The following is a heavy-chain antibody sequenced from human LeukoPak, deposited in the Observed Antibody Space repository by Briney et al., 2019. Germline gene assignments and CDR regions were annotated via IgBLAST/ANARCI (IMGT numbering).Heavy chain of an antibody. CDR2: ISWNSGSI. CDR1: GFTFDDYA. D-gene: IGHD1-26*01. V-gene: IGHV3-9*01. CDR3: AKGTGRYWTFFDY. J-gene: IGHJ4*02. Sequence: GGSLRLSCAASGFTFDDYAMHWVRQAPGKGLEWVSGISWNSGSIDYADSVKGRFTISRGNAKNSLYLQMNSLRPEDTAFYYCAKGTGRYWTFFDYWGQGTLVTVSS.